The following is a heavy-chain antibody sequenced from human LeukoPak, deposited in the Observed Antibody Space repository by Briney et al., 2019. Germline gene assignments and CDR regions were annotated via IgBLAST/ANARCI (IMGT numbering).Heavy chain of an antibody. CDR1: EFTISSNY. Sequence: PGGSLRLSCAASEFTISSNYMNWVRQAPGKGLEWDSVVYTGGSTSYADSVKGRFTVSRDNSKNTVYLQMNSLGAEDTAVYYWAREGPQTTVTPYYFDYWGQGPLVTVSS. CDR2: VYTGGST. J-gene: IGHJ4*02. D-gene: IGHD4-17*01. CDR3: AREGPQTTVTPYYFDY. V-gene: IGHV3-53*01.